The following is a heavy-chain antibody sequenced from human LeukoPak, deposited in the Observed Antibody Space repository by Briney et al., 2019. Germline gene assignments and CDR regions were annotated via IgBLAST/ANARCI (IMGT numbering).Heavy chain of an antibody. CDR2: INPSGGST. CDR1: GYTFTSYY. J-gene: IGHJ4*02. V-gene: IGHV1-46*01. D-gene: IGHD6-19*01. Sequence: ASVTVSCTASGYTFTSYYMHWVRQAPGQGLEWMGIINPSGGSTSYAQKFQGRVTMTRDTSTSTVYMELSSLRSEDTAVYYCARDAPRRRAVAGTFDYWGQGTLVTVSS. CDR3: ARDAPRRRAVAGTFDY.